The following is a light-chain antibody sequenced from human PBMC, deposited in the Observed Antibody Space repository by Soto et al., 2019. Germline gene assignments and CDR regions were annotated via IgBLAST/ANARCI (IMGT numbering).Light chain of an antibody. CDR2: GAS. CDR3: QQYNNWPPEVT. Sequence: EIVMTQSPATLSVSPGERDTLSCRASQSVSSNLAWYQQKPGQAPRLLIYGASTRATGIPARFSGSGSGTEFTLTISSLQSEDFAVYYCQQYNNWPPEVTFGGGTKVEIK. J-gene: IGKJ4*01. V-gene: IGKV3-15*01. CDR1: QSVSSN.